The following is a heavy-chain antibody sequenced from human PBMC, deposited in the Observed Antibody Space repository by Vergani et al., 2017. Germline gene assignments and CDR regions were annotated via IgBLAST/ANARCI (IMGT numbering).Heavy chain of an antibody. Sequence: EVQLVESGGGLVQPGRSLRLSCAASGFTFDDYAMHWVRQAPGKGLEWVSGISWNSGSIGYADSVKGRFTISRDNANNSLYLQMNSLRAEDTALYYCAKDIVSSRQLLNGVWFDPWGQGTLVTVSS. J-gene: IGHJ5*02. CDR1: GFTFDDYA. V-gene: IGHV3-9*01. CDR2: ISWNSGSI. D-gene: IGHD2-2*01. CDR3: AKDIVSSRQLLNGVWFDP.